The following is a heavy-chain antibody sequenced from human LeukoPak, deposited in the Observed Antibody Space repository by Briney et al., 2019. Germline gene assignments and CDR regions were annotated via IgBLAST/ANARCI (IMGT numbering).Heavy chain of an antibody. D-gene: IGHD2-2*02. CDR3: ARARMVGLPAAIEQYSAY. J-gene: IGHJ4*02. Sequence: GASVKVSCKASGYTFTSYYMHWVRQAPGQGLEWMGIINPSGGSTSYAQKFQGRVTMTRDTSTSTVYMELSSLRSEDTAVYYCARARMVGLPAAIEQYSAYWNQPTLVPVA. CDR2: INPSGGST. CDR1: GYTFTSYY. V-gene: IGHV1-46*01.